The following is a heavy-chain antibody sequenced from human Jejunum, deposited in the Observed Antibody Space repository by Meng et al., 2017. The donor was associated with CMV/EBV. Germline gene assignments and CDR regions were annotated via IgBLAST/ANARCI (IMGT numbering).Heavy chain of an antibody. CDR3: ARERYDSSGYIRTYGMDV. CDR1: SAA. Sequence: SAAWNWIRLSPSRGLEWLGRTYYRTKWYHDYATSVTSRLTITPDTSRNQLFLQLNSVTPEDTAVYYCARERYDSSGYIRTYGMDVWGQGTTVTVSS. V-gene: IGHV6-1*01. D-gene: IGHD3-22*01. CDR2: TYYRTKWYH. J-gene: IGHJ6*02.